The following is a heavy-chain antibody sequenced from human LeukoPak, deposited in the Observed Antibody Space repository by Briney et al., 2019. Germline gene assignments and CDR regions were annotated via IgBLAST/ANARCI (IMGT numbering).Heavy chain of an antibody. CDR2: TNPNSGVT. Sequence: ASVKVSCKASGGTFSSYAISWVRQAPGQGLEWMGRTNPNSGVTNYAQKFQGRVTMTRATSISTAYMDLSSLRSDDTAIYYCAIAPTGTNFDYWGQGTLVTVSS. D-gene: IGHD1-1*01. V-gene: IGHV1-2*06. CDR1: GGTFSSYA. CDR3: AIAPTGTNFDY. J-gene: IGHJ4*02.